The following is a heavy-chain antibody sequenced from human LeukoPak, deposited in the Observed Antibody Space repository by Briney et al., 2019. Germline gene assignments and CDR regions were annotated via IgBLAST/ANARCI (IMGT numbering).Heavy chain of an antibody. Sequence: PGGSLRLSCAASGFSVSTNYMNWVRQAPGKGLEWVSILYSGSSTYYTTSVKGRFTISRDNSRNTLYLHMTDLRAEDTAVYYCARVGDHYHWYLDLWGRGSLLTVSS. J-gene: IGHJ2*01. CDR3: ARVGDHYHWYLDL. D-gene: IGHD3-10*01. CDR1: GFSVSTNY. CDR2: LYSGSST. V-gene: IGHV3-53*01.